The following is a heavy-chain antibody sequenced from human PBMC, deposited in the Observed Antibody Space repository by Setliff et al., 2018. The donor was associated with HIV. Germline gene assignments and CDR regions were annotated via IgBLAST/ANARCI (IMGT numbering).Heavy chain of an antibody. CDR3: ARHLYGGYTGGFDY. V-gene: IGHV4-39*01. CDR1: GDSISSSSYY. Sequence: PSETLSLTCSVSGDSISSSSYYWDWIRQPPGKGLEWIGSIYYSGSTYYNPSLKSRVTISVDTSKNLFSLKVKSVTAADTAVYYCARHLYGGYTGGFDYWGQGTLVTVSS. D-gene: IGHD5-12*01. CDR2: IYYSGST. J-gene: IGHJ4*02.